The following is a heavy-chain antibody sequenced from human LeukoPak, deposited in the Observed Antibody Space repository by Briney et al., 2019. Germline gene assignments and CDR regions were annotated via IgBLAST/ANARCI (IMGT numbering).Heavy chain of an antibody. J-gene: IGHJ4*02. CDR1: GFNFSSFV. V-gene: IGHV3-23*01. CDR2: ISGSGGIP. Sequence: GGSLRLSCVTSGFNFSSFVMNWVRQAPGKGLEWISSISGSGGIPYYTDSVKGRFTASRDNSKNTFFLHMNSLRGEDTALYYCAKDGRFGDFDRWGQGTLVVVSS. CDR3: AKDGRFGDFDR. D-gene: IGHD2-15*01.